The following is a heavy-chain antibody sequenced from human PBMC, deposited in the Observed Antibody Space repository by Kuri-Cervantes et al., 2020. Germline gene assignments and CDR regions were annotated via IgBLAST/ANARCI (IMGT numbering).Heavy chain of an antibody. CDR3: ARVAAAAGIGGMDV. CDR2: INPNSGGT. Sequence: APVKVSCKVSGYTFTSYYMHWVRQAPGQGLEWMGWINPNSGGTNYAQKFQGRVTMTRDTSISTAYMELSRLRSDDTAVYYCARVAAAAGIGGMDVWGQGTTVTVSS. CDR1: GYTFTSYY. J-gene: IGHJ6*02. D-gene: IGHD6-13*01. V-gene: IGHV1-2*02.